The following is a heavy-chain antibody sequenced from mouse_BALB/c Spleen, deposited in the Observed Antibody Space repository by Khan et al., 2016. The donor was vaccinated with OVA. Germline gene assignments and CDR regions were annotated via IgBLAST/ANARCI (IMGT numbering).Heavy chain of an antibody. D-gene: IGHD1-1*01. V-gene: IGHV3-2*02. J-gene: IGHJ4*01. CDR3: ARQNYYGYSLDY. CDR2: ISYSGST. Sequence: EVQLQESGPGLVKPSQSLSLTCTVTGYSITSNYAWSWIRQFPGNKLEWMGYISYSGSTNYNPSLKSRISVTRDTSENQFFLPLNSVTTEDTAIYCCARQNYYGYSLDYWGQGTSVTVSS. CDR1: GYSITSNYA.